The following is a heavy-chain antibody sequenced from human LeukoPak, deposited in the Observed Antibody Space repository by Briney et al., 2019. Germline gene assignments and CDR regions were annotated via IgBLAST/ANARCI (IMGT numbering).Heavy chain of an antibody. Sequence: PGGSLRLSCAASGFTFSSYWMSWVRQAPGKGLEWVANIKQDGSEKYYVDSVKGRFTISRDNAKNSLYLQMNSLRAEDTAAYYCRARVAEARGAFDIWGQGTMVTVSS. CDR3: RARVAEARGAFDI. CDR1: GFTFSSYW. CDR2: IKQDGSEK. V-gene: IGHV3-7*03. D-gene: IGHD2-15*01. J-gene: IGHJ3*02.